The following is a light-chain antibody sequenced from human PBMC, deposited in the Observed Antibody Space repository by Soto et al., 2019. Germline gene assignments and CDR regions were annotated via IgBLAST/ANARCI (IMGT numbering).Light chain of an antibody. CDR3: QQSYDSPPT. V-gene: IGKV1-39*01. Sequence: DIQMTQSPSTLSASVGDRVTITCRASQTINNYLNWYQQRPGKAPKCLIYGASSLQSGVSSRFSGRGSGTDYTLTISSLQPEDFATYYCQQSYDSPPTFGGGTKVDIK. CDR1: QTINNY. CDR2: GAS. J-gene: IGKJ4*01.